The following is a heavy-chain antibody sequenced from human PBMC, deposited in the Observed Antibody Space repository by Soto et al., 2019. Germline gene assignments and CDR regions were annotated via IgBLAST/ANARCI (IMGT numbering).Heavy chain of an antibody. V-gene: IGHV4-39*01. D-gene: IGHD3-10*01. CDR3: ASPSITMVRGVITALSKYNAFDI. CDR1: GGSISSSSYY. J-gene: IGHJ3*02. Sequence: SSETLSLTCTVSGGSISSSSYYWGWIRQPPGKGLEWIGSIYYSGSTYYNQSLKSRVTISVDTSKNQFSLKLSSVTAADTAVYYCASPSITMVRGVITALSKYNAFDIWGQGTMVTVSS. CDR2: IYYSGST.